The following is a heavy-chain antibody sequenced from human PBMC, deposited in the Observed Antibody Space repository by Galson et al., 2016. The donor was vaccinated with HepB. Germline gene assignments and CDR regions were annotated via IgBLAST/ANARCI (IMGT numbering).Heavy chain of an antibody. D-gene: IGHD3-3*01. CDR3: ARDFSLLASSGESSIFGVPTYGMDV. CDR2: IGFTGESI. CDR1: GFTFSSYA. J-gene: IGHJ6*02. Sequence: SLRLSCAGSGFTFSSYAMSWVRQAPGKGLEWVSGIGFTGESIYYADPVKGRFTISRDNSKNTLSLQMNSLRAEDTAVYYCARDFSLLASSGESSIFGVPTYGMDVWGRGTTVTVSS. V-gene: IGHV3-23*01.